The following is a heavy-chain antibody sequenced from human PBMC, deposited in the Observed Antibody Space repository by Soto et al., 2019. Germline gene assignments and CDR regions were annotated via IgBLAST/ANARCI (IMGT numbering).Heavy chain of an antibody. CDR3: ASCYYHLSAVYRYYYSFCFDN. V-gene: IGHV4-39*02. D-gene: IGHD3-22*01. CDR2: MLSTGSS. CDR1: GASFSNTSYF. J-gene: IGHJ4*02. Sequence: SETRSLTGAGYGASFSNTSYFWGGIRQPPGKGGGWVGEMLSTGSSTYNPSLKGRVPFSVDQSKNHFALRLFSRPASDTAVYFCASCYYHLSAVYRYYYSFCFDNWGQGTLVTVSS.